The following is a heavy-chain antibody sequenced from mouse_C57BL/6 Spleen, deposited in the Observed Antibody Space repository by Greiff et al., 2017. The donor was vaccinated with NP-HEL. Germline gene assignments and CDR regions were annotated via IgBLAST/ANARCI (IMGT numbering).Heavy chain of an antibody. Sequence: QVQLKQPGAELVKPGASVKMSCKASGYTFTSYWITWVKQRPGQGLEWIGDIYPGSGSTNYNEKFKSKATLTVDTSSSTAYMQLSSLTSEDSAVYYWASPRYYGSIYYYAMDYWGQGTSVTVSS. D-gene: IGHD1-1*01. V-gene: IGHV1-55*01. CDR3: ASPRYYGSIYYYAMDY. CDR2: IYPGSGST. CDR1: GYTFTSYW. J-gene: IGHJ4*01.